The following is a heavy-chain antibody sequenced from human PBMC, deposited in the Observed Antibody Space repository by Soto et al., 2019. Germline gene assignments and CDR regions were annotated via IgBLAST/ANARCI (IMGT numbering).Heavy chain of an antibody. J-gene: IGHJ4*02. CDR2: ISYDGSNK. CDR1: GFTFSSYG. CDR3: AKDGDDAQFDY. D-gene: IGHD7-27*01. Sequence: QVQLVESGGGVVQPGRSLRLSCAASGFTFSSYGMHWVRQAPGKGLEWVAVISYDGSNKYYADTVKGRFTISRDNSKNTLYLQMTSLRAEDTAVYYGAKDGDDAQFDYWGQGTLFTVSS. V-gene: IGHV3-30*18.